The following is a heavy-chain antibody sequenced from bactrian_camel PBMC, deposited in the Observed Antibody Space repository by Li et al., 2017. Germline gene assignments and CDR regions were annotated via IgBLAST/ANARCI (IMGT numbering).Heavy chain of an antibody. CDR2: ISASGGTT. V-gene: IGHV3S1*01. CDR1: GFTFSSYW. J-gene: IGHJ4*01. CDR3: VKPNPDARGGFDH. D-gene: IGHD1*01. Sequence: HVKLVESGGGLVQPGGSLTLSCAASGFTFSSYWMYWVRQAPGKGLEWVSAISASGGTTIYADSVKGRFTISRDNAKNTVYLLMNSLKPEDTAVYYCVKPNPDARGGFDHWGQGTQVTVS.